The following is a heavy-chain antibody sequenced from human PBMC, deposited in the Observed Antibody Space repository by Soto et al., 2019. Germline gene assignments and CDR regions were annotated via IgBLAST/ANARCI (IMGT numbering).Heavy chain of an antibody. D-gene: IGHD1-26*01. CDR2: ISYDGSNK. J-gene: IGHJ6*02. CDR3: ARDRERHYYYYGMDV. V-gene: IGHV3-30-3*01. CDR1: GFTFSSYA. Sequence: LRLSCAASGFTFSSYAMHWVRQAPGKGLEWVAVISYDGSNKYYADSVKGRFTISRDNSKNTLYLQMNSLRAEDTAVYYCARDRERHYYYYGMDVWGQGTTVTVYS.